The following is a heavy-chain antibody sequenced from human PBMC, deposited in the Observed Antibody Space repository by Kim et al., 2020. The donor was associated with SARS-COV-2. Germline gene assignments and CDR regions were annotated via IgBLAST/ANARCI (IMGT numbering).Heavy chain of an antibody. J-gene: IGHJ4*02. CDR2: T. V-gene: IGHV1-18*01. D-gene: IGHD2-8*01. Sequence: TNYAQKPQGRVTRTTDTTTSTAYMERRSLRSDDTAVYYCAREMGPGYFDYWGQGTLVTVSS. CDR3: AREMGPGYFDY.